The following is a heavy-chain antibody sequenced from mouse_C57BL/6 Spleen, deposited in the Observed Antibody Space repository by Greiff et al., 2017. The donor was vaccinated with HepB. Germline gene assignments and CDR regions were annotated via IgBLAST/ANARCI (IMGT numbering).Heavy chain of an antibody. V-gene: IGHV7-3*01. CDR2: IRNKANGYTT. D-gene: IGHD2-1*01. Sequence: EVQLVESGGGLVQPGGSLSLSCAASGFTFTDYYMSWVRQPPGKALEWLGFIRNKANGYTTEYSASVKGRFTISRDNSQSILYLQMNALRAEDSATYYCARYEGNYGYFDVWGTGTTVTVSS. CDR3: ARYEGNYGYFDV. CDR1: GFTFTDYY. J-gene: IGHJ1*03.